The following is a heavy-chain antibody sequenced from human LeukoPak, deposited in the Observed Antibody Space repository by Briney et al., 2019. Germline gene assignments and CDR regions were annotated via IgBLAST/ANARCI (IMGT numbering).Heavy chain of an antibody. J-gene: IGHJ5*02. CDR2: ISAYNGNT. D-gene: IGHD3-10*01. CDR3: ARNHEDPKIGYYGSGRRVWFDP. V-gene: IGHV1-18*04. Sequence: ASVKVSCKASGYTFTGYYMHWVRQAPGQGLEWMGWISAYNGNTNYAQKLQGRVTMTTDTSTSAAYMELRSLRSDDTAVYYCARNHEDPKIGYYGSGRRVWFDPWGQGTLVTVSS. CDR1: GYTFTGYY.